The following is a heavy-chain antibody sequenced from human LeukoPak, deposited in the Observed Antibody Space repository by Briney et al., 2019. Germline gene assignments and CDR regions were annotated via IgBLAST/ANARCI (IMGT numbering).Heavy chain of an antibody. Sequence: GGSLRLSCAASGFTFSSYAMHWVRQAPGKGLEWVANIKQDGSGKYYVDSVKGRFTISRDNAKNSLYLQMNSLRAEDTAVYYCARDSGSWGQGTLVTVSS. CDR1: GFTFSSYA. CDR3: ARDSGS. CDR2: IKQDGSGK. D-gene: IGHD2-15*01. J-gene: IGHJ5*02. V-gene: IGHV3-7*03.